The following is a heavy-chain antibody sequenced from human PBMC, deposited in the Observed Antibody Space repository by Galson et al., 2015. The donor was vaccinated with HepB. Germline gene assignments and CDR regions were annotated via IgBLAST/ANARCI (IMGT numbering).Heavy chain of an antibody. CDR1: GYTFTGYY. D-gene: IGHD2-15*01. Sequence: SVKVSCKASGYTFTGYYMHWVRQAPGQGLEWMGWINPNSGGTNYAQKFQGRVTMTRDTSISTAYMELSRLRSDDTAVYYCARPPYCSGGTCYEGVDYWGQGTLVTVSS. CDR2: INPNSGGT. V-gene: IGHV1-2*02. J-gene: IGHJ4*02. CDR3: ARPPYCSGGTCYEGVDY.